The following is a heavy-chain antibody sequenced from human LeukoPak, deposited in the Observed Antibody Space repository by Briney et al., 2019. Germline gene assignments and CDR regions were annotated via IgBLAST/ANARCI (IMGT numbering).Heavy chain of an antibody. CDR3: ANTGYNYEFDY. J-gene: IGHJ4*02. Sequence: GRSLRLSCAASGFTFSTYGMHWVRQAPGKGLVWISRINRDGSGITYADSVKGRFTISRDNAKSILYLQMNSLRAEDTAVYYCANTGYNYEFDYWGQGTLVTVSS. CDR2: INRDGSGI. D-gene: IGHD5-18*01. V-gene: IGHV3-74*01. CDR1: GFTFSTYG.